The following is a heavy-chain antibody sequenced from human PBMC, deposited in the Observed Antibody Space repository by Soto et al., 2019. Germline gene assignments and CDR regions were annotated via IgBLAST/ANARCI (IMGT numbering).Heavy chain of an antibody. Sequence: SETLSLTCAVYGGSFSGYYWSWIRQPPGKGLEWIGEINHSGSTNYNPSLKSRVTISVDTSKNQFSLKLSSVTAADTAVYYCAKDDVSGDGLWLVSDWGQGTPVTVSS. D-gene: IGHD2-21*02. J-gene: IGHJ4*02. CDR2: INHSGST. V-gene: IGHV4-34*01. CDR1: GGSFSGYY. CDR3: AKDDVSGDGLWLVSD.